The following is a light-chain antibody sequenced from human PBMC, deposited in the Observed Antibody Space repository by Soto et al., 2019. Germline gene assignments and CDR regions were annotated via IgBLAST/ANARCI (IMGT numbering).Light chain of an antibody. CDR2: DVS. CDR1: QSINGW. J-gene: IGKJ1*01. V-gene: IGKV1-5*01. Sequence: DIQMTQSPSTLSASVGDRVTITCRASQSINGWLAWYQQKPGKAPKFLIYDVSSLASGVPSRFSGSGSGTEFTLTISSLQAADFATYYCQQYNSYWWTFGQGTRVEV. CDR3: QQYNSYWWT.